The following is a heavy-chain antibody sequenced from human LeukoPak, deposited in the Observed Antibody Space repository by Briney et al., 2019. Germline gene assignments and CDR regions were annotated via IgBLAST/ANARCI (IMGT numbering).Heavy chain of an antibody. CDR3: ARVDTDY. Sequence: PSETLSLTCTVSGYSISSGYYWGWIRQPPGKGLEWIGSIYHSGSTYYNPSLKSRVTISVDTSKNQFSLKLSSVTAADTAVYYCARVDTDYWGQGTLVTVSS. J-gene: IGHJ4*02. CDR1: GYSISSGYY. V-gene: IGHV4-38-2*02. CDR2: IYHSGST.